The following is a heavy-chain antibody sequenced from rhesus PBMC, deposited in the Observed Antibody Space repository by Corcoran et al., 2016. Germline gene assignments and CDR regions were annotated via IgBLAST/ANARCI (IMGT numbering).Heavy chain of an antibody. Sequence: QVTLKESGPALVKPTQTLTLTCTFSGFSPTTSGMGGGWIRQPPGQALEWLALIYWDDDKRYTTSLKSRLTVSKATSKNQVVLTMTNMDPMDTATYYCARRPVTTTFDYWGQGVLVTVSS. J-gene: IGHJ4*01. CDR2: IYWDDDK. CDR1: GFSPTTSGMG. D-gene: IGHD4-29*01. CDR3: ARRPVTTTFDY. V-gene: IGHV2-152*01.